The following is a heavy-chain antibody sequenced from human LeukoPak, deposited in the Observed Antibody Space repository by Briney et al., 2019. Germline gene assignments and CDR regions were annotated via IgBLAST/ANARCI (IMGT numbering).Heavy chain of an antibody. V-gene: IGHV3-23*01. CDR1: GLTFNNYA. Sequence: GGSLRLSCAVSGLTFNNYAMSWVRQAPGKGLEWVSAISKSGDHTYYAASAKGRFTIYRDNSKNTQYLQMNSLRAEDTAVYYCAKDRLTFDYWGQGTLVTVSS. CDR2: ISKSGDHT. D-gene: IGHD3-9*01. CDR3: AKDRLTFDY. J-gene: IGHJ4*02.